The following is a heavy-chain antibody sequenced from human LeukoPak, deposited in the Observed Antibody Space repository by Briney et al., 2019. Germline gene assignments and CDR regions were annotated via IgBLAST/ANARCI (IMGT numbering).Heavy chain of an antibody. CDR3: ARPMYSSSSRAFDI. J-gene: IGHJ3*02. CDR1: GGSFSGYY. D-gene: IGHD6-6*01. Sequence: SETLSLTCAVYGGSFSGYYWSWIRQPPGKGLEWIGEINHSGSTNYNPSLKSRVTISVDTSKNQFSLKLSSVTAADTAVYYCARPMYSSSSRAFDIWGQGTMVTVSS. V-gene: IGHV4-34*01. CDR2: INHSGST.